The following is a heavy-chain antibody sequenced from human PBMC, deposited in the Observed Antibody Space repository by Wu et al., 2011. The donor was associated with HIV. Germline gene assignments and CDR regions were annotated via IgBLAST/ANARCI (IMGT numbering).Heavy chain of an antibody. D-gene: IGHD2-21*01. V-gene: IGHV1-46*01. J-gene: IGHJ4*02. Sequence: QVQLVQSGAEVKKPGASVKVSCEASGYTFTSHFIHWVRQAPGQGLEWMGIINPSGGSTVYAQKFQGRVIMTRDTSTSTAYMELTSLRSDDTAVYYCARPDCGGDCYPGDYWGQGTPVTVSS. CDR2: INPSGGST. CDR3: ARPDCGGDCYPGDY. CDR1: GYTFTSHF.